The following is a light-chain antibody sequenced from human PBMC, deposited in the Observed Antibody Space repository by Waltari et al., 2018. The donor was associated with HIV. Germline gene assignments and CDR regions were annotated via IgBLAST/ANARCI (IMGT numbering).Light chain of an antibody. Sequence: EIVLTQSPATLSLSPGEGATLSCRASQSVSSYLAWYQQKPGQAARLLNYDASNRATDIPARFSGSGTGTDFALTISSLEPEDFALYYCQARTNWPPAWTFGQGTKVEIK. CDR1: QSVSSY. V-gene: IGKV3-11*01. CDR3: QARTNWPPAWT. CDR2: DAS. J-gene: IGKJ1*01.